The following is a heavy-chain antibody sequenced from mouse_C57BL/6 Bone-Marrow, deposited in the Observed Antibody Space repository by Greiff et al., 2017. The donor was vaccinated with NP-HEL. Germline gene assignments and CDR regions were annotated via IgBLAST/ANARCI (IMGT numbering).Heavy chain of an antibody. D-gene: IGHD3-2*02. V-gene: IGHV1-59*01. CDR2: IDPSDSYT. J-gene: IGHJ4*01. CDR1: GYTFTSYW. CDR3: ARTAQRDAMDY. Sequence: QVQLQQPGAELVRPGTSVKLSCKASGYTFTSYWMHWVKQRPGQGLEWIGVIDPSDSYTNYNQKFKGKATLTVDTSSSTAYMQLSSLTSEDSAVYYCARTAQRDAMDYWGQGTSVTVSS.